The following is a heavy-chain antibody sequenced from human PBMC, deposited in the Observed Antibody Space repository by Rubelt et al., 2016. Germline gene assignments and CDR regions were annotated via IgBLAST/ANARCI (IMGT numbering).Heavy chain of an antibody. CDR1: GFTFIHYW. CDR2: INHSGST. CDR3: AGGHGTAIDY. J-gene: IGHJ4*02. D-gene: IGHD1-1*01. Sequence: GSLRLSCAASGFTFIHYWMSWVRQAPGKGLEWIGEINHSGSTNYNPSLNNRVTISVDTSKNQFSLQLTSVTAADTAVYYCAGGHGTAIDYWDLGTLVTVSS. V-gene: IGHV4-34*01.